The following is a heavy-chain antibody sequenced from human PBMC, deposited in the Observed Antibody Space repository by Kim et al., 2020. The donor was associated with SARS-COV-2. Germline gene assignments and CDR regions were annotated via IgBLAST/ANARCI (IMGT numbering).Heavy chain of an antibody. Sequence: GGSLRLSCAASGFTFGDYGMHWVRQAPGKGLEWVSGISWNIANIGYADSVKGRFTISRDNAKNSLYLQMNSLRPEDTALYYCAKDLAGSTGAFDDWGQGTMVTVSS. J-gene: IGHJ3*01. D-gene: IGHD6-19*01. V-gene: IGHV3-9*01. CDR2: ISWNIANI. CDR1: GFTFGDYG. CDR3: AKDLAGSTGAFDD.